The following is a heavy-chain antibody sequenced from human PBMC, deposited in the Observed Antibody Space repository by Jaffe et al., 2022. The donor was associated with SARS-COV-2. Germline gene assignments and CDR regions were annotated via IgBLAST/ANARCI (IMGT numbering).Heavy chain of an antibody. Sequence: EVQLVESGGGLVQPGGSLRLSCAVSGFTLSSYWMHWVRQAPGKGLVWVSRSNSDGRTTYYADSVKGRFTISRDNAKNTLYLQMNSLRVEDTAVYYCARDPAVGATNGYFDYWGQGALVTVSS. J-gene: IGHJ4*02. D-gene: IGHD1-26*01. CDR3: ARDPAVGATNGYFDY. V-gene: IGHV3-74*01. CDR2: SNSDGRTT. CDR1: GFTLSSYW.